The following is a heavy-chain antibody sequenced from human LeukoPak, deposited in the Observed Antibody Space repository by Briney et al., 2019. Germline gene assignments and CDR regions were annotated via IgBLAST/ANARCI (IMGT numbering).Heavy chain of an antibody. J-gene: IGHJ4*02. CDR3: ARRLKPMFSFASYFHY. Sequence: SETLSLTCTVSGDSISSSPYYWDWIRQPPGKGLEWIGSIYYSGSTYYNPSPTSRVTISVDTSKNQFSLKLSSVTAADTAVYYCARRLKPMFSFASYFHYWGQGTLVTVSS. V-gene: IGHV4-39*01. CDR2: IYYSGST. CDR1: GDSISSSPYY. D-gene: IGHD3-10*02.